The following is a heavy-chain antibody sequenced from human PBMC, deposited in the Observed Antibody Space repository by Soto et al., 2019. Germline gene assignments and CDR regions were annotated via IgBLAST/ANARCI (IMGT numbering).Heavy chain of an antibody. CDR1: GYRFTSLD. CDR3: ARGVTAGVDY. Sequence: GSVKVSYKAYGYRFTSLDMNLVRQTTGQGLEWMGWMEPSSGRTGYAEKFQGRVTMTRDTSINTAYMELSSLTSDDTAFYYCARGVTAGVDYWGQGTMVTVSS. CDR2: MEPSSGRT. J-gene: IGHJ4*02. D-gene: IGHD3-10*01. V-gene: IGHV1-8*01.